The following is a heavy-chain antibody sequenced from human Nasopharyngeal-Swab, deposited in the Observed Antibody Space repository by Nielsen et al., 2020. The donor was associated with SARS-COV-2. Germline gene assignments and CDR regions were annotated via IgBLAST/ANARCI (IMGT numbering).Heavy chain of an antibody. J-gene: IGHJ1*01. V-gene: IGHV5-51*01. CDR1: GYSFTSYW. CDR2: IYPGDSDT. CDR3: ARLRSSSWYDPGDFQR. Sequence: GESLKISCKGSGYSFTSYWIGWVRQMPGKGLEWMGIIYPGDSDTRYSPSFQGQVTISADKSISTAYLQWSSLKASDTAMYYCARLRSSSWYDPGDFQRWGQGTLVTVSS. D-gene: IGHD6-13*01.